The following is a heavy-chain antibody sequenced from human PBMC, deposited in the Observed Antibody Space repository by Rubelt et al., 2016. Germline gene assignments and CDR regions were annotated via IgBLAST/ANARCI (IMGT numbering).Heavy chain of an antibody. CDR1: GGSFSGYY. CDR2: INPSGST. D-gene: IGHD6-13*01. J-gene: IGHJ5*02. Sequence: QVQLQQWGAGLLKPSETLSLTCAVYGGSFSGYYWSWIRQPPGKGLEWIGEINPSGSTNYNPSLKSRVTIAVDTAMNQFSLRLSVVTASDTAAYYCARGYGREQQLDNNWFYTWGQGTLVTVSA. CDR3: ARGYGREQQLDNNWFYT. V-gene: IGHV4-34*01.